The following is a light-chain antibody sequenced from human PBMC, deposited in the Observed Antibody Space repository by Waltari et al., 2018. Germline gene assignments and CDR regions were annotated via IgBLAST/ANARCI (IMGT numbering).Light chain of an antibody. CDR1: QDISNW. Sequence: DIQMTQSPSFVSASVGDTVTISCRASQDISNWLAWFQQKPGKAPKLLLFGATTLQSEVPSRFSGTGSGTDFTLTISSLQPEDFATYYCQQANTFPRTFGGGTRVEIK. CDR2: GAT. V-gene: IGKV1-12*01. J-gene: IGKJ4*01. CDR3: QQANTFPRT.